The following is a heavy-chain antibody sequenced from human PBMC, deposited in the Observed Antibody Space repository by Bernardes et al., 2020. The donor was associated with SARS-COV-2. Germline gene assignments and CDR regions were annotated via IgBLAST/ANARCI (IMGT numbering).Heavy chain of an antibody. V-gene: IGHV3-23*01. Sequence: GGSLRLSCAASGFTFSSYAMSWVRQAPGKGLEWVSAISGSGGSTYYADSVKGRFTISRDNSKNTLYLQMNSLRAEDTAVYYCAKGDYQLPHPYYYYGMDVWGQGTTVTVSS. J-gene: IGHJ6*02. CDR3: AKGDYQLPHPYYYYGMDV. D-gene: IGHD2-2*01. CDR2: ISGSGGST. CDR1: GFTFSSYA.